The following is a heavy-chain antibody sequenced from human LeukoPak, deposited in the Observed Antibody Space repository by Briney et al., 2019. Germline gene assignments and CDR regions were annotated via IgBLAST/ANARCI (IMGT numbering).Heavy chain of an antibody. V-gene: IGHV4-39*01. J-gene: IGHJ4*02. CDR3: ASLGYSGYDPFDY. D-gene: IGHD5-12*01. Sequence: SETLSLTCTVSGGSISSSSYYWGWIRQPPGTGLKWIGSIYYSGSTYYNPSLKNRVTMSVDTPKNQFSLKLSSVTAADTAVYSCASLGYSGYDPFDYWGQGTLVTVSS. CDR2: IYYSGST. CDR1: GGSISSSSYY.